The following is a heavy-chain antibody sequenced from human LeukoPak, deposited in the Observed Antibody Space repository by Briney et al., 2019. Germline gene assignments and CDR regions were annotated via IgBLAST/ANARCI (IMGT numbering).Heavy chain of an antibody. J-gene: IGHJ4*02. Sequence: ASVKVSCKASGYTLSNYVMNWVRQAPGQGLEWMGWINTNTGNPMYAQGITGRFVSSLDTSVSTAYLQISSLKAEDTAVYYCARDRDYGFDYWGQGTLVTVSS. V-gene: IGHV7-4-1*02. D-gene: IGHD4-17*01. CDR1: GYTLSNYV. CDR2: INTNTGNP. CDR3: ARDRDYGFDY.